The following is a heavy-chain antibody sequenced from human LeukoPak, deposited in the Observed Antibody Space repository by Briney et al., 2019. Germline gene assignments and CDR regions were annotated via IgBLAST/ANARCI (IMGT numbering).Heavy chain of an antibody. J-gene: IGHJ4*02. Sequence: GGSLRLSCVASGFTFSSYWMHWVRQDPRKGLVWVSRINGDGRNINYADSVRGRFTISRDNAKNTLYLQMNTLRVEDTAVYYCARKGYTIGSFDYWGQGTLVTVSS. CDR1: GFTFSSYW. CDR3: ARKGYTIGSFDY. D-gene: IGHD5-18*01. CDR2: INGDGRNI. V-gene: IGHV3-74*01.